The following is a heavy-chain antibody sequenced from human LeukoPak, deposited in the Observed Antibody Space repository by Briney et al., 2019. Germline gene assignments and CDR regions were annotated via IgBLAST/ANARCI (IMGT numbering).Heavy chain of an antibody. D-gene: IGHD3-9*01. V-gene: IGHV3-21*01. CDR1: GFTFSSYT. Sequence: TGGSLRLSCAASGFTFSSYTMNWVRQAPGKGLEWVSSISSSSYYIYYADSVKGRFTISRDNAKNSLYLQMNSLRAEDTAVYYCATSDFNILAGYNDYCGQGTLVTVSS. CDR3: ATSDFNILAGYNDY. J-gene: IGHJ4*02. CDR2: ISSSSYYI.